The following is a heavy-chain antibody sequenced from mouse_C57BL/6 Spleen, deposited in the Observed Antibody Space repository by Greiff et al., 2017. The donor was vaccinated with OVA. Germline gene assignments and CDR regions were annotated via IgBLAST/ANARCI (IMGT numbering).Heavy chain of an antibody. V-gene: IGHV5-4*03. Sequence: DVMLVESGGGLVKPGGSLKLSCAASGFTFSSYAMSWVRQTPEKRLEWVATISDGGSYTYYPDNVKGRFTISRDNAKNNLYLQMSHLKSEDTAMYYCASGFNWDEAYWGQGTLVTVSA. CDR2: ISDGGSYT. CDR1: GFTFSSYA. J-gene: IGHJ3*01. D-gene: IGHD4-1*02. CDR3: ASGFNWDEAY.